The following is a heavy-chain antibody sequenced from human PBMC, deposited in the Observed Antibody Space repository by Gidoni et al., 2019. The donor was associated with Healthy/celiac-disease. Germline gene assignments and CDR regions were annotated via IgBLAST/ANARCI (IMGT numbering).Heavy chain of an antibody. CDR2: ISGSGGST. CDR1: GFTFSRYA. J-gene: IGHJ3*02. CDR3: AKITMIVVGPRGAFDI. V-gene: IGHV3-23*01. D-gene: IGHD3-22*01. Sequence: EVQLLESGGGLVQPVGSLRLSCAASGFTFSRYAMSWVRQAPGKGLEWVSAISGSGGSTYYADSVKGRFTISRDNSKNTLYLQMNSLRAEDTAVYYCAKITMIVVGPRGAFDIWGQGTMVTVSS.